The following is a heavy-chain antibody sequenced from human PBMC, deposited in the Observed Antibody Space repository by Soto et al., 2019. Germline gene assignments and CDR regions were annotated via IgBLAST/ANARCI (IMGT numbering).Heavy chain of an antibody. CDR1: GFTFSSNG. D-gene: IGHD5-18*01. CDR3: ARWGYGKIFDY. V-gene: IGHV3-33*01. Sequence: QVQLVQSGGGVVQPGRSLQLSCAASGFTFSSNGMHWVRQAPGKGLEWVAVIWYDGSEKYYADAVKGRFTVSRDNSKNTLFLQMNSLRVEDTAVYYCARWGYGKIFDYWGQGTLVTVSS. J-gene: IGHJ4*02. CDR2: IWYDGSEK.